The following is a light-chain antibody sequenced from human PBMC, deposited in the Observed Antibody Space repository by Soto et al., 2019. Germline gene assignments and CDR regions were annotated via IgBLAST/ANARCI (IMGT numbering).Light chain of an antibody. CDR1: QSISSY. Sequence: DIQMTQSPSSLSASVGDRFTITCRSSQSISSYLNWYQQKPGKAPKLLIYAASSLQSGVPSRFSGSGSGTDFTLTISSLQPEDFATYYCQQSYSTPGITFGQGTHWR. V-gene: IGKV1-39*01. J-gene: IGKJ5*01. CDR2: AAS. CDR3: QQSYSTPGIT.